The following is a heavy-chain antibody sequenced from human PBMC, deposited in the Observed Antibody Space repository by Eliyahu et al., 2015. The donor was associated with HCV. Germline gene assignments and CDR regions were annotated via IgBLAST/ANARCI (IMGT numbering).Heavy chain of an antibody. V-gene: IGHV4-59*01. CDR2: IYYSGST. Sequence: QVQLQESGPGLVKPSETLSLTCXVSGGSXSSYXWSWIRQPPGKGLEWIGYIYYSGSTNYNPSLKSRVTISVDTSKNQFSLKLSSVTAADTAVYYCARSWGSIAPMSFDYWGQGTLVTVSS. J-gene: IGHJ4*02. D-gene: IGHD3-16*01. CDR3: ARSWGSIAPMSFDY. CDR1: GGSXSSYX.